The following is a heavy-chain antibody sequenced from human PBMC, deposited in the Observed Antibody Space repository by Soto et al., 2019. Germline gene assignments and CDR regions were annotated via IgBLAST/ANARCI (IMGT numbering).Heavy chain of an antibody. J-gene: IGHJ4*02. CDR1: GFTFGSCA. D-gene: IGHD2-15*01. Sequence: QVQLVESGGGVVQPGRSLRLSCAASGFTFGSCAMHWVRQAPGKGLEWVSFISNDGNKKNYADSVKGRFTISRDNSKNTPCMQRTSLRAEDTAVYYCARGDNPQLVVVVPALDYWGQGTVVTVSS. CDR3: ARGDNPQLVVVVPALDY. V-gene: IGHV3-30-3*01. CDR2: ISNDGNKK.